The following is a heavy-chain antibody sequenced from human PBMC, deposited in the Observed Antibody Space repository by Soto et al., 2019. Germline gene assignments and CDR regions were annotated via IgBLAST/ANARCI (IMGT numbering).Heavy chain of an antibody. Sequence: EVQLVESGGGLVQPGGSLRLSCTASGVTFSSYSMVWVRQAPGKGLEWVSYISSSSSSIYYADSVKGRFSTSRDNAKNSTSLQMNSLRVEVTGVYYCARELGFDAGARMDVWGQGTTVTVSS. CDR1: GVTFSSYS. V-gene: IGHV3-48*01. D-gene: IGHD3-10*01. J-gene: IGHJ6*02. CDR2: ISSSSSSI. CDR3: ARELGFDAGARMDV.